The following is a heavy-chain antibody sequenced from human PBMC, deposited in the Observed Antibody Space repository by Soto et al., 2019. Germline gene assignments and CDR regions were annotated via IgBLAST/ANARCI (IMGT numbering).Heavy chain of an antibody. CDR2: MNPNSGNT. Sequence: ASVKVSCKASGYTFTSYDINWVRQATGQGLEWMGWMNPNSGNTGYAQKFQGRVTMTRNTSISTAYMELSSLGSEDTAVYYCARGKHAYYYDSSGYYVNNWFDPWGQGTLVTVSS. CDR1: GYTFTSYD. V-gene: IGHV1-8*01. CDR3: ARGKHAYYYDSSGYYVNNWFDP. D-gene: IGHD3-22*01. J-gene: IGHJ5*02.